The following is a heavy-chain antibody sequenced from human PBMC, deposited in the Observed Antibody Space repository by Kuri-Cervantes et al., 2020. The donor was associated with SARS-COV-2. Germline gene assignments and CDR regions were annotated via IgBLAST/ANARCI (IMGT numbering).Heavy chain of an antibody. CDR1: GYTFTGYY. CDR3: ARGNGGVLWFGEFLSFDY. Sequence: ASVKVSCKASGYTFTGYYMHWVRQAPGQGLEWMGWINPNSGGTNYAQKFQGRVTMTRDTSISTAYMGLSRLRSDDTAVYYCARGNGGVLWFGEFLSFDYWGQGTLVTVSS. CDR2: INPNSGGT. J-gene: IGHJ4*02. V-gene: IGHV1-2*02. D-gene: IGHD3-10*01.